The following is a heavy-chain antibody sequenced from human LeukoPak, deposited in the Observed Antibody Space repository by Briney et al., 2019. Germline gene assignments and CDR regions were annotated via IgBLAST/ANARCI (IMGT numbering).Heavy chain of an antibody. D-gene: IGHD3-10*01. CDR3: AKESSLLRGPLVIYYFDF. CDR2: ISSSGSTI. Sequence: GGSLRLSCAASGFTFSSYEMNWVRQAPGKGLEWVSYISSSGSTIYYADSVKGRFTISRDNAKNSLYLQMNSLRAEDTAVYYCAKESSLLRGPLVIYYFDFWGQGTLVTVPS. CDR1: GFTFSSYE. J-gene: IGHJ4*02. V-gene: IGHV3-48*03.